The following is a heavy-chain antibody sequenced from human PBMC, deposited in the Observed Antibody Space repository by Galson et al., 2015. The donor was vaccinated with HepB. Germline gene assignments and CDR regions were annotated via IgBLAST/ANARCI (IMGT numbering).Heavy chain of an antibody. Sequence: SLRLSCAASGFSFSYYPMHWVRQAPGKGLEWVAVISYDGSRKDFADSVKGRFTISRDNSKNTLYLQMSSLRADDTAVYYCAKDEGYYDTSGYSFDHWGQGTQVTVSS. CDR3: AKDEGYYDTSGYSFDH. V-gene: IGHV3-30*04. D-gene: IGHD3-22*01. CDR2: ISYDGSRK. J-gene: IGHJ4*02. CDR1: GFSFSYYP.